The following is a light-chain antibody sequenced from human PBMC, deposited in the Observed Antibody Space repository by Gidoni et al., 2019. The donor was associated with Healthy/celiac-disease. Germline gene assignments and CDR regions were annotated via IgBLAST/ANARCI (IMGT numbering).Light chain of an antibody. V-gene: IGKV1-33*01. CDR2: DAS. CDR1: QDISNY. CDR3: QQYDNLPPRLT. Sequence: DIQMTQSPSSLSASVGDRVTITCKASQDISNYLNWYQQKPGKAPKLLIYDASNLETGVPSRFSGSGSGTDFTFTISSLHPEDIATYYCQQYDNLPPRLTFGGGTKVEIK. J-gene: IGKJ4*01.